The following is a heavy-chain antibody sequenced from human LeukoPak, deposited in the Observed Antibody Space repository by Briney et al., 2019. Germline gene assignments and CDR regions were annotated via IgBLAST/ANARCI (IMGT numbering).Heavy chain of an antibody. Sequence: GGSMSLSCAASGFPFDDYAMLWVRQAPGRGLEGVSGISWNSGSIGYADSVKGRFTISRDNAKNSLYLQMNSLRAEDTALYYCAKDARLRGSYSFDYWGQGTLVTVSS. CDR2: ISWNSGSI. CDR3: AKDARLRGSYSFDY. CDR1: GFPFDDYA. J-gene: IGHJ4*02. D-gene: IGHD1-26*01. V-gene: IGHV3-9*01.